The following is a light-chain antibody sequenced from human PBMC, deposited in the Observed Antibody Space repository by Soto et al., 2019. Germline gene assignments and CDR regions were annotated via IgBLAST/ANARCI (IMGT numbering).Light chain of an antibody. V-gene: IGLV2-8*01. CDR2: EVS. CDR3: SSYSGTNYHYV. Sequence: QSVLTQPPSASGSYGQSVTISCTGTISDVGGYNYVSWYQQHPGKAPKLMIYEVSERPSGGPDRFSGSKSGNPASLTVSGLQADDEADYYCSSYSGTNYHYVFGTGTKVTVL. J-gene: IGLJ1*01. CDR1: ISDVGGYNY.